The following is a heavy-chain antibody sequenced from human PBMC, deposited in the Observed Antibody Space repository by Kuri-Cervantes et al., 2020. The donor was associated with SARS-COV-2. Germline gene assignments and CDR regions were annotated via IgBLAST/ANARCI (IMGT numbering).Heavy chain of an antibody. J-gene: IGHJ6*02. V-gene: IGHV4-34*01. CDR2: INHSGST. CDR1: IFTSRRHY. Sequence: GSLRLSCTASIFTSRRHYMDWVRQAPGKGLEWIGEINHSGSTNYNPSLKSRVTISVDTSKNQFSLKLSSVTAADTAVYYCARGVGAAVAGTLITIFYYYGMDVWGQGATVTVSS. CDR3: ARGVGAAVAGTLITIFYYYGMDV. D-gene: IGHD6-19*01.